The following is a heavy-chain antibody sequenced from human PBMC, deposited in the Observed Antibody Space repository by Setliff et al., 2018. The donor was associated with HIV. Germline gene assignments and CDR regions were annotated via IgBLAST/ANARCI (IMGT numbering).Heavy chain of an antibody. CDR2: IYPGDSDT. J-gene: IGHJ1*01. CDR3: ARLRDIVVVVATRTPRGYFQH. Sequence: PGESLKISCKGSGYSFTSYWIGWVRQVPGKGLEWMGIIYPGDSDTRYSPSFQGQVTISADKSISTAYLQWSSLKASDTATYYCARLRDIVVVVATRTPRGYFQHWGQGTLVTVSS. D-gene: IGHD2-15*01. V-gene: IGHV5-51*01. CDR1: GYSFTSYW.